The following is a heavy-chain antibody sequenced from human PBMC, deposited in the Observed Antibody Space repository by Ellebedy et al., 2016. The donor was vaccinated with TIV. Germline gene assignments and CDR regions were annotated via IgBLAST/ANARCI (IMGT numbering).Heavy chain of an antibody. V-gene: IGHV1-46*01. CDR2: INPSGGST. J-gene: IGHJ6*02. CDR3: ARDPGLVPYNYYYYGMDV. CDR1: GYTFTSYY. D-gene: IGHD3/OR15-3a*01. Sequence: ASVKVSXKASGYTFTSYYMHWVRQAPGQGLEWMGIINPSGGSTSYAQKFQGRVTMTRDTSTSTVYMELSSLRSEDTAVYYCARDPGLVPYNYYYYGMDVWGQGTTVTVSS.